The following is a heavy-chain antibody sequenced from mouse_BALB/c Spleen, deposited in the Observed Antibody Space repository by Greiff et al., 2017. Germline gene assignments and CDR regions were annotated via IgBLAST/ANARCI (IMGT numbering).Heavy chain of an antibody. CDR1: GFTFSSFG. D-gene: IGHD2-1*01. J-gene: IGHJ2*01. Sequence: EVKLMESGGGLVQPGGSRKLSCAASGFTFSSFGMHWVRQAPEKGLEWVAYISSGSSTIYYADTVKGRFTISRDNPKNTLFLQMTSLRSEDTAMYYCARMENGNYVFDYWGQGTTLTVSS. CDR3: ARMENGNYVFDY. V-gene: IGHV5-17*02. CDR2: ISSGSSTI.